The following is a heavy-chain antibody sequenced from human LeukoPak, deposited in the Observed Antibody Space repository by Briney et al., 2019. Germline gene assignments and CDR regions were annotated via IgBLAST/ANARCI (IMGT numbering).Heavy chain of an antibody. J-gene: IGHJ4*02. V-gene: IGHV3-23*01. Sequence: QPGGSLRLSSAASGFTFASYAMSWVRQAPGKGVEWVSAIRCSDGRTYYADSLEGRFTISRDNSKNTLYLEMNSLRAEDTAVYYCAKENYDSSGFDFDYWGQGTLVTVSS. CDR1: GFTFASYA. D-gene: IGHD3-22*01. CDR3: AKENYDSSGFDFDY. CDR2: IRCSDGRT.